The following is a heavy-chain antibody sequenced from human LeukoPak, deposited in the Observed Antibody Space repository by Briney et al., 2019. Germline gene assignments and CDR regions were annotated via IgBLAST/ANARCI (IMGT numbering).Heavy chain of an antibody. Sequence: RGSLRLSCAASGFTFSSYAMSWVRQAPGKGLEWVSAISGSGGSTYYADSVKGRFTISRDNSKNTLYLQMNSLRAEDTAVYYCAKDLADILTGYYDASDIWGQGTMVTVSS. V-gene: IGHV3-23*01. D-gene: IGHD3-9*01. J-gene: IGHJ3*02. CDR1: GFTFSSYA. CDR2: ISGSGGST. CDR3: AKDLADILTGYYDASDI.